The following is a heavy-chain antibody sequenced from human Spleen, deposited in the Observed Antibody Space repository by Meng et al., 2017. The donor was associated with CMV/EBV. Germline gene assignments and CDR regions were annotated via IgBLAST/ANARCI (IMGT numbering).Heavy chain of an antibody. D-gene: IGHD2-15*01. CDR1: GFTFSSYA. CDR3: ARDPNCSGGSCYLYYYNGMDV. Sequence: LKISCASSGFTFSSYAMHWVRQAPGKGLEWVAVISYDGSNKYYADSVKGRFTISRDNSKNTLYLQMNSLRAEDTAVYYCARDPNCSGGSCYLYYYNGMDVWGQGTTVTVSS. CDR2: ISYDGSNK. V-gene: IGHV3-30*04. J-gene: IGHJ6*02.